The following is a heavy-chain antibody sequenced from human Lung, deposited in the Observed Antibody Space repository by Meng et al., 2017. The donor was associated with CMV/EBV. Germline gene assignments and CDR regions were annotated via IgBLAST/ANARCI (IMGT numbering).Heavy chain of an antibody. CDR1: GSTFDDYT. CDR2: ISWDGGST. Sequence: GGSLRLXCAASGSTFDDYTMHWVRQAPGKGLEWVSLISWDGGSTYYADSVKGRFTISRDNSKNSLYLQMNSLRTEDTALYYCAKDLAAAGQLYYYYGMDVWGQGTXVTVSS. V-gene: IGHV3-43*01. CDR3: AKDLAAAGQLYYYYGMDV. D-gene: IGHD6-13*01. J-gene: IGHJ6*02.